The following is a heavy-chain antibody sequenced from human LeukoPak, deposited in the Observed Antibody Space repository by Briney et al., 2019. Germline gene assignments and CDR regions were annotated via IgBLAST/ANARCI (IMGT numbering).Heavy chain of an antibody. CDR3: AKNQVVITPDYFDY. CDR1: GFTSSSYA. Sequence: SGGYLRRSGAASGFTSSSYAMSWVRQAPGKGLEWFSAVSGSGGSTYYADSVKGRFTISRDNSKNTLYLQMNSLRAEDTAVYYCAKNQVVITPDYFDYWGQGTLVTVSS. V-gene: IGHV3-23*01. D-gene: IGHD3-3*01. J-gene: IGHJ4*02. CDR2: VSGSGGST.